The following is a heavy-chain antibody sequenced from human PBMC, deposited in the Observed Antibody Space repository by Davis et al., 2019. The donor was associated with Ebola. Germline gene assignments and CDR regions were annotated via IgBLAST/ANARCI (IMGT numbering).Heavy chain of an antibody. V-gene: IGHV3-30*03. CDR2: ISYDGSNK. CDR3: ARDPTLYSGLDV. J-gene: IGHJ6*02. Sequence: GESLKISCAASGFTFSSYGMHWVRQAPGKGLGWVAVISYDGSNKYYADSVKGRFTISRDNSKNSLYLQMNSLRAEDTAVYYCARDPTLYSGLDVWGQGTTVTVSS. CDR1: GFTFSSYG.